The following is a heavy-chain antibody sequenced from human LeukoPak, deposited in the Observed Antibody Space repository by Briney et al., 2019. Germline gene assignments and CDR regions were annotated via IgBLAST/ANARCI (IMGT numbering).Heavy chain of an antibody. J-gene: IGHJ5*02. CDR1: GFTFSSYW. Sequence: GGSLRLSCAASGFTFSSYWVSWVRQAPGKGLEWVANIKQDGSDKYYVDSVKGRFTISRDSAKNSVYLQMNSLRAEDTALYYCARAVAENWFDPWGQGTLVTVSS. V-gene: IGHV3-7*01. CDR3: ARAVAENWFDP. CDR2: IKQDGSDK. D-gene: IGHD6-19*01.